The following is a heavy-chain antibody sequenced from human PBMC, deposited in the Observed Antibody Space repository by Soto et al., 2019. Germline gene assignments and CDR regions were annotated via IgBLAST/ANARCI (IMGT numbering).Heavy chain of an antibody. J-gene: IGHJ4*02. V-gene: IGHV3-7*01. D-gene: IGHD1-26*01. CDR2: IKQDGSEK. Sequence: EVQLVESGGGLVQPGGSLRLSCAASGFTFSSYWMSWVRQAPGKRLEWVANIKQDGSEKYYVDSVKGRFTISRDNAKNSLYLQINSLRADDTAVHYCARDTSGGSYYNYWGQGTLVSVST. CDR1: GFTFSSYW. CDR3: ARDTSGGSYYNY.